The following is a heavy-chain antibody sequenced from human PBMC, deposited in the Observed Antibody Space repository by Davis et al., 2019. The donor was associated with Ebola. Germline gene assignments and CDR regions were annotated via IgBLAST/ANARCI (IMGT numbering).Heavy chain of an antibody. CDR2: ISGRGDTT. J-gene: IGHJ2*01. CDR1: GFTFSNYV. V-gene: IGHV3-23*01. Sequence: GESLKISCAASGFTFSNYVMSWVRQAPGRGLEWVSGISGRGDTTYYADSVKGRFTVSRDNYKNTMYLQMNSLRGEDTAMYYCAKDFKGKWADNIDVWGRGTLVTVSS. D-gene: IGHD1-26*01. CDR3: AKDFKGKWADNIDV.